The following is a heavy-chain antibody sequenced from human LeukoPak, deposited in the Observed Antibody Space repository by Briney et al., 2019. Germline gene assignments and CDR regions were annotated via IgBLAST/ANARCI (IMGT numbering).Heavy chain of an antibody. CDR1: GFTFSSYA. CDR2: ISGSGGST. V-gene: IGHV3-23*01. Sequence: PGGSLRLSCAASGFTFSSYAMSWVRQAPGKGLEWVSAISGSGGSTYYADSVKGRFTISRDNSENTLYLQMNSLRAEDTAVYYCAKDVGYDFWSGYYTYWGQGTLVTVSS. J-gene: IGHJ4*02. CDR3: AKDVGYDFWSGYYTY. D-gene: IGHD3-3*01.